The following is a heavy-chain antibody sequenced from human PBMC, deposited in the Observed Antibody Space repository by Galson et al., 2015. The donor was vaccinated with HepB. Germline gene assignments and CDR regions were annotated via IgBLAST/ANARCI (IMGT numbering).Heavy chain of an antibody. CDR1: GFTFSSYG. D-gene: IGHD2-8*02. CDR3: AKGTGVVWYYSYMDV. CDR2: ISYDGSHK. J-gene: IGHJ6*03. Sequence: SLRLSCAASGFTFSSYGMHWVRQAPGKGLEWVAVISYDGSHKYYAESVKGRFTISRDNSKNTLYLQMNSLRAEDTAVYYCAKGTGVVWYYSYMDVWGKGTTVTVSS. V-gene: IGHV3-30*18.